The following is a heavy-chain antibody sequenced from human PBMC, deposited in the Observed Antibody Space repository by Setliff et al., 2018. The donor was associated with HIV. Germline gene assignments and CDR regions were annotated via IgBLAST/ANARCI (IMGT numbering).Heavy chain of an antibody. J-gene: IGHJ4*02. CDR1: GLTFDDWG. D-gene: IGHD3-16*02. CDR3: ARQTFYLSGSYRLYYFDY. Sequence: GESLKISCAASGLTFDDWGMTWVRQAPGKGLEWVSSIDWSGAGATYTDSVKGRFIISRDNAKNSLYLQMNNLRAEDTAFYYCARQTFYLSGSYRLYYFDYWGPGTLVTVSS. CDR2: IDWSGAGA. V-gene: IGHV3-20*04.